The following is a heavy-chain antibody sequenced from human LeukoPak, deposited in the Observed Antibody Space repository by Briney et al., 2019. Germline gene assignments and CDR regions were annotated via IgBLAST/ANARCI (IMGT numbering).Heavy chain of an antibody. J-gene: IGHJ5*02. V-gene: IGHV4-59*01. D-gene: IGHD2-15*01. CDR2: IFDRGTT. CDR3: ARLISRWFDP. CDR1: GTSIKTYY. Sequence: PSETLSLTCNVSGTSIKTYYWSWIRQPPGKGLEWIGYIFDRGTTNYNPSLESRVTISAETSKNQVSLKVKSVTAADTAVYYCARLISRWFDPWGQGTLVTVSS.